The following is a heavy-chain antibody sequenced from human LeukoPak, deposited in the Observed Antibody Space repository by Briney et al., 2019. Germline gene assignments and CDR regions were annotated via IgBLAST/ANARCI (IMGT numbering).Heavy chain of an antibody. D-gene: IGHD6-19*01. CDR1: GYSFTTYW. V-gene: IGHV5-51*01. Sequence: GESPKISCKGSGYSFTTYWIAWVRQMPGKGLEWMGIIYPGDSNTRYSPSFQGQVTISADKSISTAYLQWSSLKASDTAMYYCARRPYSSAWDYFDYWGPGTLVTVSS. J-gene: IGHJ4*02. CDR3: ARRPYSSAWDYFDY. CDR2: IYPGDSNT.